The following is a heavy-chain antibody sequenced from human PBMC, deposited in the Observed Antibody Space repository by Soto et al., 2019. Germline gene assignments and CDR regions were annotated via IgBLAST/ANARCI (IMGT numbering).Heavy chain of an antibody. D-gene: IGHD6-19*01. J-gene: IGHJ2*01. V-gene: IGHV3-33*01. CDR2: IWYDGRNK. CDR1: GFTFSSYG. Sequence: QVQLEESGGGVVQPGRYLRLSCAASGFTFSSYGMHWVRQSPGKGLAWLAVIWYDGRNKYSADFVKGRVTISRDNTKNTLYLQMSSLEAEDTAVYYCARIPQIAVAGTRFGYFDLWGRGTLVTVSS. CDR3: ARIPQIAVAGTRFGYFDL.